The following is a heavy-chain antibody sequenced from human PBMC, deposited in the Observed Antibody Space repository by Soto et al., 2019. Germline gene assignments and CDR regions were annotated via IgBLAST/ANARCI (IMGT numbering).Heavy chain of an antibody. D-gene: IGHD5-12*01. CDR3: TRISRDGYNDLGS. CDR2: IFSNDEK. V-gene: IGHV2-26*01. CDR1: GFSLSNAKMG. J-gene: IGHJ4*02. Sequence: QVTLKESGPVLVKPTETLTLTCTVSGFSLSNAKMGVTWIRQPPGTALEWLAHIFSNDEKSYSTSLKSRLTISEDLAKSQVVLTTTNIDPVDTATYYSTRISRDGYNDLGSWGQGTLVSVSS.